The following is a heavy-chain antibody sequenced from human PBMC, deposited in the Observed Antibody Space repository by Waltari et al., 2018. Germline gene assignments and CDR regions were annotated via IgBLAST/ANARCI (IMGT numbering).Heavy chain of an antibody. Sequence: QVQLQESGPGLVKPSETLSLTCTVSGGSISSYYWSWIRQPAGKGLEWIGRIYTSGSTNYNPSLKSRVTMSVDTSKNQFSLKLSSVTAADTAVYYCARDSISGSYSRFDPWDQGTLVTVSS. V-gene: IGHV4-4*07. D-gene: IGHD1-26*01. CDR2: IYTSGST. J-gene: IGHJ5*02. CDR3: ARDSISGSYSRFDP. CDR1: GGSISSYY.